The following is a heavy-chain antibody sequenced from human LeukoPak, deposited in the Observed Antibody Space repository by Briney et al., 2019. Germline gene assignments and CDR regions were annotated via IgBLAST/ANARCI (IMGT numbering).Heavy chain of an antibody. CDR2: ISSNGGST. Sequence: GGSLRLSCSASEFTFGTYAMHWVRQAPGKGLEYVSAISSNGGSTYYADSVKGRFTISRDNSKNTLYFQMNSLRAEDTAVYYCAIAAAATEAFDIWGQGTMVTVSA. J-gene: IGHJ3*02. CDR3: AIAAAATEAFDI. V-gene: IGHV3-64D*06. D-gene: IGHD6-13*01. CDR1: EFTFGTYA.